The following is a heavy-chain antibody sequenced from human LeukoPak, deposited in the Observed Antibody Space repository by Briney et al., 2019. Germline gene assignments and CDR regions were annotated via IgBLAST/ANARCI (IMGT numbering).Heavy chain of an antibody. J-gene: IGHJ4*02. V-gene: IGHV3-7*01. CDR1: GFTFSNYW. CDR3: ALNMVGGQIFDF. CDR2: IKRDESEQ. Sequence: GGSLRLSCAASGFTFSNYWMSWVRQAPGKGLEWVADIKRDESEQHYVDSVKGRFTISRDDAKNSLYLQMNSLRAEDTAVYYCALNMVGGQIFDFWGQGTLVTVSS. D-gene: IGHD3-10*01.